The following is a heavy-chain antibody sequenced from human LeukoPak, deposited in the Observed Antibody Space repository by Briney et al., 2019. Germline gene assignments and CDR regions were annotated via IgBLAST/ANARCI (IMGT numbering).Heavy chain of an antibody. Sequence: ASVKVSCKASGYTFTGYYMHWVRQAPGQGLEWMGWINPNSGGTNYAQKFQGRVTMTRDTSISTAYMELSRLRSDDTAVYYCAKAFSFGSAFDIWGQGTMVTVSS. CDR2: INPNSGGT. J-gene: IGHJ3*02. D-gene: IGHD3-16*01. CDR3: AKAFSFGSAFDI. CDR1: GYTFTGYY. V-gene: IGHV1-2*02.